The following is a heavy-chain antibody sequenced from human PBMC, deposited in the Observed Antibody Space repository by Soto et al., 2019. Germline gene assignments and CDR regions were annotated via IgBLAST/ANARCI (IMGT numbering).Heavy chain of an antibody. D-gene: IGHD2-15*01. CDR3: ARDPIWQPELPGGVVAATYNWFDP. Sequence: PGGSLRLSCAASGFTFSSYWMHWVRQAPGKGLVWVSRINSDGSSTSYADSVKGRFTISRDNAKNTLYLQMNSLRAEDTAVYYCARDPIWQPELPGGVVAATYNWFDPWGQGTLVTVSS. J-gene: IGHJ5*02. CDR1: GFTFSSYW. CDR2: INSDGSST. V-gene: IGHV3-74*01.